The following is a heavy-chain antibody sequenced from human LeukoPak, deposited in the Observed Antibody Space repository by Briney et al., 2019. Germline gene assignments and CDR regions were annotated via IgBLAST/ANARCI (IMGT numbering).Heavy chain of an antibody. D-gene: IGHD3-10*01. CDR2: ISYDGSNK. CDR3: ARGFGELPFGYYYYGMDV. V-gene: IGHV3-30-3*01. Sequence: GGSLRLSCAASGFTFSSYAMHWVRQAPGKGLEWVAVISYDGSNKYYADSVKGRFTISRDNSKNTLYLQMNSLRAEDTAVYYCARGFGELPFGYYYYGMDVWGQGTTVTVSS. J-gene: IGHJ6*02. CDR1: GFTFSSYA.